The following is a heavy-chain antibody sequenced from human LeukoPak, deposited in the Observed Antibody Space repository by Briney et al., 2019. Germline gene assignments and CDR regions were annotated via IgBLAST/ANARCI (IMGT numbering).Heavy chain of an antibody. CDR3: ARNSGSYPFDY. V-gene: IGHV3-7*01. D-gene: IGHD1-26*01. Sequence: PGGSLRLSCAASGFTFSSYWLSWVRQAPGKGLEWVASIEQGGSQKYYMDSVRGRFTISRDNAKNSVYLQMNSLRVEDTAVYYCARNSGSYPFDYWGQGTLVTVSS. CDR2: IEQGGSQK. CDR1: GFTFSSYW. J-gene: IGHJ4*02.